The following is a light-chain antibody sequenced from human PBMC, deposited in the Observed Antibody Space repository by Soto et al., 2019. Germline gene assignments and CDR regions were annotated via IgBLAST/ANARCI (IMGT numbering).Light chain of an antibody. CDR2: GAS. J-gene: IGKJ1*01. CDR3: QQYGTSRA. V-gene: IGKV3-20*01. Sequence: DIVLTQSPGTLSLSPGEKATLSCRASQSVGNSYLAWYQQKPGQAPRLLIYGASSRATGIPDRFSGSGSGTDFTLTINRLEPEDFAVYYCQQYGTSRAFGQGTKVENK. CDR1: QSVGNSY.